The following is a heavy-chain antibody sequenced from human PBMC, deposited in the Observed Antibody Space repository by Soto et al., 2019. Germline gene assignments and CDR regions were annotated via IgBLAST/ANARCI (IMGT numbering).Heavy chain of an antibody. CDR3: ASEDYSGWSGECLDF. CDR2: INHSGST. CDR1: GESLRSHS. Sequence: PGETLTLTCAVYGESLRSHSWTWIRQPPGKGLEWVGEINHSGSTNYNPCLKSRATISVDTSKNEFSLKLTSVIAADTGVYYCASEDYSGWSGECLDFWGQGTMVTVSS. J-gene: IGHJ4*01. V-gene: IGHV4-34*01. D-gene: IGHD5-12*01.